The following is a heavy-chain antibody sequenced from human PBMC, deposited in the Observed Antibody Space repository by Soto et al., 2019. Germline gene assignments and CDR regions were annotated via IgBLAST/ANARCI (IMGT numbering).Heavy chain of an antibody. CDR2: IYHSGST. V-gene: IGHV4-30-2*01. J-gene: IGHJ4*02. CDR1: GGSISSGGYS. CDR3: XXXXXXXXXXDY. Sequence: QLQLQESGSGLVKPSQTLSLTCAVSGGSISSGGYSWSWIRQPPGKGLEWIGYIYHSGSTYYNPSLKIPVTTSVDRSKNQFSLKLSSVTAADXXVXXXXXXXXXXXXXDYWGQGTLVTVSS.